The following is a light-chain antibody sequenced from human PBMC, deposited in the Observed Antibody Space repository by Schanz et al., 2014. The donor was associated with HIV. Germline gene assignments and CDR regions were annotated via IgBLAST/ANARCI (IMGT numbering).Light chain of an antibody. CDR1: QDISTY. Sequence: DIQMTQSPSSLSASVGDRVTITCQASQDISTYLNWYQQKPGKAPKLLIYDTSSLETGVPSRFSGSASGTEFTLTISSLQPDDFATYYCLQYKSYPWTFGQGTTVEIK. CDR3: LQYKSYPWT. V-gene: IGKV1-33*01. J-gene: IGKJ1*01. CDR2: DTS.